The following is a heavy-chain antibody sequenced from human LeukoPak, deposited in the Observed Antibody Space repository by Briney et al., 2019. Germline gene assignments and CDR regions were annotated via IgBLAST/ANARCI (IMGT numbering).Heavy chain of an antibody. CDR3: ARAHYDFWGEGGAFDI. J-gene: IGHJ3*02. Sequence: SETLSLTCTVSGGSISSSSYYWGWIRQPPGKGLEWIGYIYYSGSTNYNPSLKSRVTISVDTSKNQFSLKLSSVTAADTAVYYCARAHYDFWGEGGAFDIWGQGTMVTVSS. CDR1: GGSISSSSYY. V-gene: IGHV4-61*05. CDR2: IYYSGST. D-gene: IGHD3-3*01.